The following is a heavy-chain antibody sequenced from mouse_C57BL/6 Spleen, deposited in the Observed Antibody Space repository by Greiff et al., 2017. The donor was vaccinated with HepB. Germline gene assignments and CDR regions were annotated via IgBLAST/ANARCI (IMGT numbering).Heavy chain of an antibody. J-gene: IGHJ2*01. CDR1: GYTFTSYW. CDR2: IYPSDSET. D-gene: IGHD1-1*01. V-gene: IGHV1-61*01. Sequence: VQLQQPGAELVRPGSSVKLSCKASGYTFTSYWMDWVKQRPGQGLEWIGNIYPSDSETHYNQKFKDKATLTVDKSSSTAYMQLSSLTSEDSAVYYCARGYYGSSSDYWGQGTTLTVSS. CDR3: ARGYYGSSSDY.